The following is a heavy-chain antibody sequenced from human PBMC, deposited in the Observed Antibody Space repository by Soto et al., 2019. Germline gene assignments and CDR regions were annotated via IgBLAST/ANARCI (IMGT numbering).Heavy chain of an antibody. CDR1: GFTFSSYE. V-gene: IGHV3-48*03. J-gene: IGHJ6*02. Sequence: PGGSLRLSCAASGFTFSSYEMNWVRQAPGKGLEWVSYISSSGSTIYYADSVKGRFTISRDNAKNSLYLQMNSLRAEDTAVYYCARDIFGEWYYYYGMDVWGQGTTVTVSS. CDR3: ARDIFGEWYYYYGMDV. D-gene: IGHD3-10*02. CDR2: ISSSGSTI.